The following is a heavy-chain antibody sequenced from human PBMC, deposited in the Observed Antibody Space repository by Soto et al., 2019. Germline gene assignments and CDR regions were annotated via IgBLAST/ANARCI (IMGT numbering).Heavy chain of an antibody. CDR2: IYPGDSDT. CDR3: ARSYGDYYSLFDP. D-gene: IGHD4-17*01. Sequence: PGESLKISCKGSGYSFTSYWIGWVRQMPGKGPEWMGIIYPGDSDTRYSPSFQGQVTISADKSISTAYLQWSSLKASDTAMYYCARSYGDYYSLFDPWGQGTLVTVSS. V-gene: IGHV5-51*01. CDR1: GYSFTSYW. J-gene: IGHJ5*02.